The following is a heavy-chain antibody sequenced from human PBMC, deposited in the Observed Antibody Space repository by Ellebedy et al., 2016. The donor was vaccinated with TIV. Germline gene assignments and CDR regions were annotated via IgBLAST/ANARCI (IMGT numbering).Heavy chain of an antibody. CDR3: ASNGDKGY. Sequence: GGSLRLXCAASGFTFSSYAMNWVRQAPGKGLEWVSAISGGGGSTYYADSVKGRFTISRDYSKNTLYLQMNSLRAEDTAVYYCASNGDKGYWGQGTLVIVSS. V-gene: IGHV3-23*01. D-gene: IGHD4-23*01. J-gene: IGHJ4*02. CDR1: GFTFSSYA. CDR2: ISGGGGST.